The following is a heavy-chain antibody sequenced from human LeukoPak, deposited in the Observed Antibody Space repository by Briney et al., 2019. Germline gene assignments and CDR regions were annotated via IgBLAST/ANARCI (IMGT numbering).Heavy chain of an antibody. Sequence: PGESLKISCKDSGYSFTSYWIGWVRQMPGKGLEWMGIIYPGDSDTRYSPSFQGQVTISADKSISTAYLQWSSLKASDTAMYYCARQVFLGSGWYTGWFDPWGQGTLVTVSS. V-gene: IGHV5-51*01. J-gene: IGHJ5*02. D-gene: IGHD6-19*01. CDR2: IYPGDSDT. CDR3: ARQVFLGSGWYTGWFDP. CDR1: GYSFTSYW.